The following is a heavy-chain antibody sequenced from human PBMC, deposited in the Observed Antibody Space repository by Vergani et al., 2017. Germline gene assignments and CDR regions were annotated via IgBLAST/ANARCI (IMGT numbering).Heavy chain of an antibody. CDR2: IYTSGST. V-gene: IGHV4-4*07. CDR3: ARLIPPVVVPAAMREYYYMDV. Sequence: QVQLQESGPGLVKPSETLSLTCTVSGGSISSYYWSWIRQPAGKGLEWIGRIYTSGSTNYNPSLKSRVTMSVDTSKNQFSLKLSSVTAADTAVYYCARLIPPVVVPAAMREYYYMDVWGKGTTVTVSS. J-gene: IGHJ6*03. CDR1: GGSISSYY. D-gene: IGHD2-2*01.